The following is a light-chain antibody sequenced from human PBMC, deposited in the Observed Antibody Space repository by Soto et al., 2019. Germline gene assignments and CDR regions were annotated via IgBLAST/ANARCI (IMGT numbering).Light chain of an antibody. J-gene: IGLJ2*01. CDR2: EVS. V-gene: IGLV2-14*01. CDR3: STWDDSLSGVI. Sequence: QSALTQPASVSGSPGQSITISCTGTSSVLGGSNYVSWYQQHPGKAPKVLIYEVSNRPSGVSNRFSGSKSGNTASLTISGLRSEDEADYYCSTWDDSLSGVIFGGGTKLTVL. CDR1: SSVLGGSNY.